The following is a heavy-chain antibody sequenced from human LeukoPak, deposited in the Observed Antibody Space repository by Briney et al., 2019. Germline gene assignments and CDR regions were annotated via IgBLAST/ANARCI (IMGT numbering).Heavy chain of an antibody. CDR1: GYTLTELS. J-gene: IGHJ6*02. Sequence: ASVKVSCKVSGYTLTELSMHWVRQAPGKGLEWRGGFDLEDGETIYAQKFKGRVTMTEDTSTDTAYMELSSLRSEDTAVYYCATSLGYYYYGMDVWGQGTTVTVSS. CDR2: FDLEDGET. CDR3: ATSLGYYYYGMDV. V-gene: IGHV1-24*01.